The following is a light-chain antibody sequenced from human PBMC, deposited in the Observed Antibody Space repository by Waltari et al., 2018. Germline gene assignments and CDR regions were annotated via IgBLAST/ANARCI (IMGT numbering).Light chain of an antibody. CDR1: SSDVGVYNY. V-gene: IGLV2-14*01. CDR3: CSYTTSSAWV. J-gene: IGLJ3*02. CDR2: DVT. Sequence: QSALTQPASVSGSPGQSITISCTGTSSDVGVYNYVPWSQQNPGKAPKLMIYDVTKRPSGVSDRFSGSKSGNTASLTISGLQAEDEADYYCCSYTTSSAWVFGGGTKLTVL.